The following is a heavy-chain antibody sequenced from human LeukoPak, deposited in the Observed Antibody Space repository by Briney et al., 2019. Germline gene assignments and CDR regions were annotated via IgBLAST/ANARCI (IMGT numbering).Heavy chain of an antibody. CDR1: GFTFSSYA. CDR3: ARRPSGRDYYYGMDV. J-gene: IGHJ6*02. CDR2: ISGSGGST. V-gene: IGHV3-23*01. Sequence: GGSLRLSCAASGFTFSSYAMSWVRQAPGKGLEWVSAISGSGGSTYYADSVKGRFTISRDNSKNTLYLQMNSLRAEDTAVYYCARRPSGRDYYYGMDVWGQGTTVTVSS. D-gene: IGHD3-10*01.